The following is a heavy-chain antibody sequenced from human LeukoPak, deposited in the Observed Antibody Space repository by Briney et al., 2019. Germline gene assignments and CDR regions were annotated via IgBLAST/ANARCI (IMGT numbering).Heavy chain of an antibody. D-gene: IGHD5-18*01. V-gene: IGHV4-59*12. Sequence: SETLSLTCTVSGGSISSYYWSWIRQPPGQGLEWIGYIYYSGSTNYNSSLKSRVTISVDTSKNQFSLKLSSVTAADTAVYYCARRQGYSYGNWFDPWGQGTLVTVSS. CDR3: ARRQGYSYGNWFDP. CDR2: IYYSGST. CDR1: GGSISSYY. J-gene: IGHJ5*02.